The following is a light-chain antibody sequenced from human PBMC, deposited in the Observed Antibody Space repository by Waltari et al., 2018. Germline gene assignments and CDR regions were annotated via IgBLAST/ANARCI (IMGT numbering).Light chain of an antibody. Sequence: DIQMTQSPSTLSASVGDRVTITCRASQSVRSWLAWYQQKPGKAPKLLISETSNLESGVPDMFSGSGSETAFTLTISSLQPEDFATYYCQQYNSYSLTFGGGTKVEIK. CDR3: QQYNSYSLT. V-gene: IGKV1-5*03. CDR2: ETS. J-gene: IGKJ4*01. CDR1: QSVRSW.